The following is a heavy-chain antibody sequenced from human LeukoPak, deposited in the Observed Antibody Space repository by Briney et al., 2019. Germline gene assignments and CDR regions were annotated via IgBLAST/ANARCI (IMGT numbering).Heavy chain of an antibody. V-gene: IGHV4-39*06. J-gene: IGHJ4*02. Sequence: SETLSLTRTVSGGSISSSSYYWGWVRQPPGKGLEWIGSIYYSGSTYYNPSLKSRVTISGDTSKNRFPLKLSSVTAADTAVYYCARHAPIPMVRGVIKTPFFDYWGQGTLVTVSS. CDR1: GGSISSSSYY. CDR2: IYYSGST. CDR3: ARHAPIPMVRGVIKTPFFDY. D-gene: IGHD3-10*01.